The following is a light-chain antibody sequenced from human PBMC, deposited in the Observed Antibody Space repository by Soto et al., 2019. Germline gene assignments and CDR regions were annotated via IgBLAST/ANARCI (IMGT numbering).Light chain of an antibody. V-gene: IGLV2-23*02. CDR3: CSYAGSSTSVV. J-gene: IGLJ2*01. CDR1: SSDVGSYNL. CDR2: EVS. Sequence: QSALTQPASGSGAPGQSITLSCTGTSSDVGSYNLVSWYQQHPGKAPKLMIYEVSKRPSWVSNRFSGSKSGNTASLTISGRQAEDEADYYCCSYAGSSTSVVFGGGTKLTVL.